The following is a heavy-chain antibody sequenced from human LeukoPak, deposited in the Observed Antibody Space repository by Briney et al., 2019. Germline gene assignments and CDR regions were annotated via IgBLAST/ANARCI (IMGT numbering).Heavy chain of an antibody. D-gene: IGHD2-21*01. CDR1: GGSFSGYY. CDR3: ARGNSRGDHTCAFDI. Sequence: KTSETLSLTCAVSGGSFSGYYWSWIRQPPGKGLEWIGEINHSGSTNYNPSLKSRVTISVDTSKNQFSLKLSSVTAADTAVYYCARGNSRGDHTCAFDIWGQGTMVTVSS. J-gene: IGHJ3*02. CDR2: INHSGST. V-gene: IGHV4-34*01.